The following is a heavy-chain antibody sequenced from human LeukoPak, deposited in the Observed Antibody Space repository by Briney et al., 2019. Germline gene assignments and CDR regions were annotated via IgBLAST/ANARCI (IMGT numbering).Heavy chain of an antibody. CDR1: GGSISSYY. D-gene: IGHD3-22*01. V-gene: IGHV4-59*01. J-gene: IGHJ2*01. CDR3: ARFPIRYYDSSGYSASTGYFDL. CDR2: IYYSGST. Sequence: SETLSLTCTVSGGSISSYYWSWIRQPPGQGLEWIGYIYYSGSTNYNPSLKSRVTISVDTSKNQFSLKLSSVTAADTAVYYCARFPIRYYDSSGYSASTGYFDLWVRGTLATVSS.